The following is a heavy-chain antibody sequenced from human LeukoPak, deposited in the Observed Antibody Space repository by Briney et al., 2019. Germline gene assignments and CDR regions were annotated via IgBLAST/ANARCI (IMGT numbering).Heavy chain of an antibody. CDR2: INHSGST. D-gene: IGHD7-27*01. CDR3: ARGDWGLNAFDI. Sequence: SETLSLTCAVYGGSFSGYYWSWIRQSPGKGLEWIGQINHSGSTNYSPPLKSRLTLSVDTSQNQFSLKSNSVTAADTAVYYCARGDWGLNAFDIWGQGTMVTVSS. V-gene: IGHV4-34*01. J-gene: IGHJ3*02. CDR1: GGSFSGYY.